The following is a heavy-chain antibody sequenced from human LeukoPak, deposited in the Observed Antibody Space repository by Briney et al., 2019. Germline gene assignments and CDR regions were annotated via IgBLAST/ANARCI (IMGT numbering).Heavy chain of an antibody. Sequence: SETPSLTCTVSGDSISSSTYCWGWIRQPPGKGLEWIGSIYYSGTTYYSPSLKTRVTISVDTSKNQFSLKLSSVTAADTAVYYCARLVSRRGYSFDYWGQGTLVTVSS. V-gene: IGHV4-39*01. CDR2: IYYSGTT. J-gene: IGHJ4*02. CDR3: ARLVSRRGYSFDY. D-gene: IGHD5-18*01. CDR1: GDSISSSTYC.